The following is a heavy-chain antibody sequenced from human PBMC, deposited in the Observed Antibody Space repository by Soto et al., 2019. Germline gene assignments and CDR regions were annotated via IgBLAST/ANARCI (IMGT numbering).Heavy chain of an antibody. D-gene: IGHD3-3*02. Sequence: SETLSLTCTVSGGSISSYYWSWIRQPAGKGLEWIGRIYTSGSTNYNPSLKSRVTMSVDTSKNQFSLNLSSVTAAADTAVYYCARDRISLANDAFDIWGQGTMVTVSS. J-gene: IGHJ3*02. CDR1: GGSISSYY. V-gene: IGHV4-4*07. CDR3: ARDRISLANDAFDI. CDR2: IYTSGST.